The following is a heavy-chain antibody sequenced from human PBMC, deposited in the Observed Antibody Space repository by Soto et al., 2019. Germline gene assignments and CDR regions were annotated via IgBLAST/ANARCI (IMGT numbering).Heavy chain of an antibody. V-gene: IGHV3-23*01. Sequence: PGGSLRLSCAASGFTVNNYAMNWVRQAPGKGLEWVATISATGGSTYYADSVKGRFTISRDNSKNTLYLQMNGLRVEDTAVYYCAKDRLAGNFDYRGQGTQVTVSS. CDR2: ISATGGST. J-gene: IGHJ4*02. CDR3: AKDRLAGNFDY. CDR1: GFTVNNYA.